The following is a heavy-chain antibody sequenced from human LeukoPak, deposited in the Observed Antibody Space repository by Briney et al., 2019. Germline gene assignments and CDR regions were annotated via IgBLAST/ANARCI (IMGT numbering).Heavy chain of an antibody. CDR1: GGSVSSGSYY. CDR2: IYYTGST. Sequence: SETLSLTCTVSGGSVSSGSYYWSWIRQPPGKGLEWIGCIYYTGSTDYNPSLKSRVTISVDTSKNQFSLKLSSVTAADTAVYWCARDGVWLPGYWGQGTLVTVSS. V-gene: IGHV4-61*01. D-gene: IGHD5-18*01. J-gene: IGHJ4*02. CDR3: ARDGVWLPGY.